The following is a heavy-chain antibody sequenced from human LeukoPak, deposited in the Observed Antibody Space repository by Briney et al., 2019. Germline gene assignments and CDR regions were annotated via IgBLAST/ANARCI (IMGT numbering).Heavy chain of an antibody. D-gene: IGHD3-10*01. J-gene: IGHJ4*02. CDR3: ARVHLFLDRGLIRGVDF. CDR1: GFNFNNYY. V-gene: IGHV3-11*05. Sequence: GGSLRPSCAASGFNFNNYYMSWVRQAPGKGLEWVSYISISSIYTKYADSVEGRFTISRDDAKNSLYLQMDSLRAEDTAVYYCARVHLFLDRGLIRGVDFWGQGTLVSVSS. CDR2: ISISSIYT.